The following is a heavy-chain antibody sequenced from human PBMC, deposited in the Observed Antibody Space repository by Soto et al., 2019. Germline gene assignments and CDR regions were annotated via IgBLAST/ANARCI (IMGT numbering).Heavy chain of an antibody. Sequence: QVQLVQSGAEVKKPGASVKVSCKASGYTFTSYDINWVRQATGQGLEWMGWMNPNSGNTGYAQKSQGSVTMTRNTYISTAYMELSSLRSEDTAVYYCASGNYDFWSGYRFDYWGQGTLVTVSS. CDR1: GYTFTSYD. J-gene: IGHJ4*02. V-gene: IGHV1-8*01. D-gene: IGHD3-3*01. CDR2: MNPNSGNT. CDR3: ASGNYDFWSGYRFDY.